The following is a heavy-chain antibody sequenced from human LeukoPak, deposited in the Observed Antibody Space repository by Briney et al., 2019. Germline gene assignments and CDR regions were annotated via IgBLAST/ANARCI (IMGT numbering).Heavy chain of an antibody. CDR1: GFTFSSFG. Sequence: GGSLRLSCAASGFTFSSFGMNWVRQAPGKGLDWISYISSSTSVIYYADSVKGRFTISRDNAKNSLYLEMNSLRVDDTAVYYCAREGTMISSFDYWGQGTLVTVSS. D-gene: IGHD3-22*01. V-gene: IGHV3-21*06. J-gene: IGHJ4*02. CDR3: AREGTMISSFDY. CDR2: ISSSTSVI.